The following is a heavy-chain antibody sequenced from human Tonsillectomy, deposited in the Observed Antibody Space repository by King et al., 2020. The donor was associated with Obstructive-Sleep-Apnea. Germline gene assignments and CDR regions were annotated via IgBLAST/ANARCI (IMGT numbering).Heavy chain of an antibody. CDR2: IYFSGST. D-gene: IGHD3-22*01. CDR3: AREGRDDSSGYFYFDY. J-gene: IGHJ4*02. CDR1: GASISSGDYY. Sequence: VQLQESGPGLVKPSQTMSLTCSVSGASISSGDYYWGWIRQPPGKGLEWIAYIYFSGSTYYNPSLKSRLTMSLDTSRNQFSLKRSSVTAADTAVYYCAREGRDDSSGYFYFDYWGQGTLVTVSS. V-gene: IGHV4-30-4*01.